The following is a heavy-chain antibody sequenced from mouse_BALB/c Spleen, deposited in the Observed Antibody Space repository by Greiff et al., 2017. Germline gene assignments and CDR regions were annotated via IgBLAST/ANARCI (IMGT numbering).Heavy chain of an antibody. CDR2: IDPANGNT. D-gene: IGHD2-4*01. J-gene: IGHJ4*01. CDR1: GFNIKDTY. CDR3: ARPYDYALYYYAMDY. V-gene: IGHV14-3*02. Sequence: EVQLQQSGAELVKPGASVKLSCTASGFNIKDTYMHWVKQRPEQGLEWIGRIDPANGNTKYDPKFQGKATITADTSSNTAYLQLSSLTSEDTAVYYCARPYDYALYYYAMDYWGQGTSVTVSS.